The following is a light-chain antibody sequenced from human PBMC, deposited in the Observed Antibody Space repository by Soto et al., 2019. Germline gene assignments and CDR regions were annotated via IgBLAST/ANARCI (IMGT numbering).Light chain of an antibody. J-gene: IGLJ2*01. Sequence: QSALTQPASVSGSPGQSITISCTGTSSDVGGYNYVSWYQQHPGKAPKLMIYEVSTRPSGVSNRFSGSKSGNTASLTISGLQAEAEADYYCSSYTSSSTLEFGGGTKVTVL. V-gene: IGLV2-14*01. CDR3: SSYTSSSTLE. CDR2: EVS. CDR1: SSDVGGYNY.